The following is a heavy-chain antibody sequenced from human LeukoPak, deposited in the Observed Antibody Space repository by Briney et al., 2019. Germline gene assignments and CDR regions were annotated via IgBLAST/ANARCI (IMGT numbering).Heavy chain of an antibody. CDR1: GFTFSTYS. V-gene: IGHV3-48*01. CDR2: ISSSSTTI. CDR3: AKGPDYGDYYFDY. D-gene: IGHD4-17*01. Sequence: GGSLRLSCAASGFTFSTYSMNWVRQAPGKGLEWVPYISSSSTTIYYADSVKGRFTISRDNAKNSLYLQMNSLRAEDTAVYYCAKGPDYGDYYFDYWGQGTLVTASS. J-gene: IGHJ4*02.